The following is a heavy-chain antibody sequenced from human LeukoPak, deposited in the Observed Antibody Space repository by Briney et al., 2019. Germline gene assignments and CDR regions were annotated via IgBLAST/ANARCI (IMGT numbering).Heavy chain of an antibody. CDR1: GYRFSDSY. Sequence: ASVKVSCKASGYRFSDSYIHWVRQAPGHGFEWMGWINPSSGDTKYARMFQGRVTMTTGAAISTAYMELSGLTSADTAIYFCVTAYDQWGQGTLVTVSS. CDR2: INPSSGDT. V-gene: IGHV1-2*02. J-gene: IGHJ5*02. CDR3: VTAYDQ.